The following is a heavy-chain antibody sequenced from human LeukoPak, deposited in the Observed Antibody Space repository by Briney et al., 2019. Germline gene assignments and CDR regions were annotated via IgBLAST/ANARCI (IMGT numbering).Heavy chain of an antibody. J-gene: IGHJ4*02. CDR3: AGGKKSFDY. V-gene: IGHV4-61*02. Sequence: SETLSHTSTVSGGSISSGSYYWSWIRQPAGKGLEWIGRIYTSGSTNYNPSLKSRVTISVDTSKNQFSLKLSSVTAADTAVYYCAGGKKSFDYWGQGTLVTVSS. D-gene: IGHD3-16*01. CDR2: IYTSGST. CDR1: GGSISSGSYY.